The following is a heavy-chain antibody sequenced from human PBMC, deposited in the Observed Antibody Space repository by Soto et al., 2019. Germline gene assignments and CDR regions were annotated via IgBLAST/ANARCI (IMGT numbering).Heavy chain of an antibody. CDR1: GGSISSSSYY. CDR3: AGYSSSFWFDP. V-gene: IGHV4-39*01. J-gene: IGHJ5*02. CDR2: IYYSWST. D-gene: IGHD6-6*01. Sequence: QLQLQESGPGLVKPSETLSLTCTVSGGSISSSSYYWGWIRQPPGKGLEWIGSIYYSWSTYYNPSLQSRVTISVDTSKNQFSLKLSSVTAADTAVYYCAGYSSSFWFDPWGQGTLVTVSS.